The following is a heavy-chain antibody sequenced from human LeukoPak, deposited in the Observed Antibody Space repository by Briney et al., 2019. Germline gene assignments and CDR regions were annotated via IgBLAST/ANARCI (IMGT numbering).Heavy chain of an antibody. D-gene: IGHD3-10*01. CDR3: ARGFSQHDY. Sequence: GGSLSLSRAASGFTVSSNYMNWVRQAPGKGLDWVSVINSGGNAYYAASVKGRFTISRDNSKNMLYLQMNSLRADDTAVYYCARGFSQHDYWGQGTLVTVSS. V-gene: IGHV3-53*01. CDR1: GFTVSSNY. J-gene: IGHJ4*02. CDR2: INSGGNA.